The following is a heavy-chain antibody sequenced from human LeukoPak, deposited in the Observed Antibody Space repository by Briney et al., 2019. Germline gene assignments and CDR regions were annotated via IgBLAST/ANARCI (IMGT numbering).Heavy chain of an antibody. J-gene: IGHJ3*01. CDR1: GCSFTSYC. V-gene: IGHV5-51*01. CDR2: IYPGDSGP. CDR3: GMSGDRVPLQDDVFDV. Sequence: GESLKISCKVSGCSFTSYCIGWVRQMPGKGLEWMGIIYPGDSGPTYSPSFQGQVTISVDKSINTAYLQWSSLQASDTAMYYCGMSGDRVPLQDDVFDVWGQGTMVTVST. D-gene: IGHD1-26*01.